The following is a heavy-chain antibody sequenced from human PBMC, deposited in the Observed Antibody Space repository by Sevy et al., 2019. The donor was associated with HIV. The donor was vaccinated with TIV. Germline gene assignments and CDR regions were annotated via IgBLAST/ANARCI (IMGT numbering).Heavy chain of an antibody. J-gene: IGHJ4*02. Sequence: GESLKISCVASEFRLSNYAINWVRQAPGKGLEWVSGISGSGGSSYYADSVKGRFTISGDNSKNTLYLQMNSLRAEDTAMYYCAKDLYYDNSLFDYWGQGILVTVSS. V-gene: IGHV3-23*01. CDR2: ISGSGGSS. CDR1: EFRLSNYA. D-gene: IGHD3-22*01. CDR3: AKDLYYDNSLFDY.